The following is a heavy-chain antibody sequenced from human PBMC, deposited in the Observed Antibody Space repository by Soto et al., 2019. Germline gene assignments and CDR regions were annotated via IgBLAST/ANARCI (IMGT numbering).Heavy chain of an antibody. CDR1: GFTVSSNY. J-gene: IGHJ6*02. CDR2: IYSGGST. CDR3: ARAGSKDHSYYYYGMDV. V-gene: IGHV3-66*01. D-gene: IGHD4-4*01. Sequence: EVQLVESGGGLVQPGGSLRLSCAASGFTVSSNYMSWVRQAPGKGLEWVSVIYSGGSTYYADSVKGRFTISRDNSKNTLYLQMNSLRAEDTAVYYCARAGSKDHSYYYYGMDVWGQGTTVTVSS.